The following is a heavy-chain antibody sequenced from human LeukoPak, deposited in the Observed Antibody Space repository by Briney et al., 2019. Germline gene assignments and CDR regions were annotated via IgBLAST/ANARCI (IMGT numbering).Heavy chain of an antibody. Sequence: GGSLGLSCAASGFTFSNHGMHWVRQAPGKGLEWVAVIWYDGSNKYYADSVKGRFTISRDNSKNTLFLQMNSLRAEDTAVYYCARDRSSTYSDYWGQGTLVTVSS. V-gene: IGHV3-33*01. CDR2: IWYDGSNK. CDR1: GFTFSNHG. D-gene: IGHD2-2*01. CDR3: ARDRSSTYSDY. J-gene: IGHJ4*02.